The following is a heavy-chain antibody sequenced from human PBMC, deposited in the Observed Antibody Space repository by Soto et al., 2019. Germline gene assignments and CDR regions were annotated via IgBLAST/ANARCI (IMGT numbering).Heavy chain of an antibody. Sequence: SVKVSCKPSGYSFSDYFIQWVRQAPGQGLEWVAWINPKTAATNYAKKFQGRVSLTWDTSSTTAYMELTRLRPDDTAVYYCARIKWGLNYYNGMDVWGQGTTVTVSS. V-gene: IGHV1-2*02. D-gene: IGHD1-26*01. CDR1: GYSFSDYF. CDR2: INPKTAAT. J-gene: IGHJ6*02. CDR3: ARIKWGLNYYNGMDV.